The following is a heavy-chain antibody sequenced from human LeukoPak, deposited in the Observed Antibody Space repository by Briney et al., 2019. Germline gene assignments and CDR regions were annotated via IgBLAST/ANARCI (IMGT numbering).Heavy chain of an antibody. CDR1: GYTFTSYA. CDR2: INTNTGNP. V-gene: IGHV7-4-1*02. J-gene: IGHJ4*02. D-gene: IGHD2-15*01. Sequence: ASVKVSCKASGYTFTSYAMNWVRQPPGQGLEWMGWINTNTGNPTYAQGFTGRFVFSLDTSVSTAYLQISSLKAEDTAVYYCARDSGRVVVAAALDYWGQGTLVTVSS. CDR3: ARDSGRVVVAAALDY.